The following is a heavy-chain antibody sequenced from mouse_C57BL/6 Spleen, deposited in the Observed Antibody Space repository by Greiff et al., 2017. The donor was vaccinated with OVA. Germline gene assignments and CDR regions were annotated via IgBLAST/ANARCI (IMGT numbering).Heavy chain of an antibody. J-gene: IGHJ2*01. CDR1: GFTFSDYG. CDR2: ISSGSSTI. Sequence: EVKLMESGGGLVKPGGSLKLSCAASGFTFSDYGMHWVRQAPEKGLEWVAYISSGSSTIYYADTVKGRFTIARENAKNTLFLQMTSLRSEDTAMYYCARGSGYFDYWGQGTTLTVSS. V-gene: IGHV5-17*01. CDR3: ARGSGYFDY. D-gene: IGHD3-2*02.